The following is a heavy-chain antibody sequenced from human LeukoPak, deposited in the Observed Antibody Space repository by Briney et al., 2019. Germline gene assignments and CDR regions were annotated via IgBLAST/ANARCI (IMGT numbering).Heavy chain of an antibody. CDR3: ARAEDIVATLYYFDY. Sequence: SETLSLTCTVSGGSIGSYYWSWIRQPPGKGLEWIGEINHSGSTNYNPSLKSRVTISVDTSKNQFSLKLSSVTAADTAVYYCARAEDIVATLYYFDYWGQGTLVTVSS. CDR1: GGSIGSYY. D-gene: IGHD5-12*01. J-gene: IGHJ4*02. V-gene: IGHV4-34*01. CDR2: INHSGST.